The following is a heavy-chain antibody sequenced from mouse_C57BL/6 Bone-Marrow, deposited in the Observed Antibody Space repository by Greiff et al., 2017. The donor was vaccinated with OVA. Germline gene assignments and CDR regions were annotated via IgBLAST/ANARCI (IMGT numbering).Heavy chain of an antibody. V-gene: IGHV1-54*01. CDR3: AREGYYGSSSAWFAY. Sequence: VQLQQSGAELVRPGPSVKVSCKASGYAFTNYLIEWVKQRPGQGLEWIGVINPGSGGTNYNEKFKGKATLTADKSSSTAYMQLSSLTSEDSAVYFCAREGYYGSSSAWFAYWGQGTLVTVSA. D-gene: IGHD1-1*01. CDR1: GYAFTNYL. CDR2: INPGSGGT. J-gene: IGHJ3*01.